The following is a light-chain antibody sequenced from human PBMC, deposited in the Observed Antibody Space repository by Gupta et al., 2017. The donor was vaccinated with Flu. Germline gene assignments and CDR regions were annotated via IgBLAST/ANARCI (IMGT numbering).Light chain of an antibody. CDR1: SNDVGNFNF. Sequence: QSALTQPVSVSGSPGQSITISCIGTSNDVGNFNFVSWYQQHPGRAPKLLISEGSKRPSGVSPRFSGSKSGNTASLTVSGLQAEDEADYFCFSYVGGSSWEFGGGTKLTVL. CDR3: FSYVGGSSWE. V-gene: IGLV2-23*01. CDR2: EGS. J-gene: IGLJ3*02.